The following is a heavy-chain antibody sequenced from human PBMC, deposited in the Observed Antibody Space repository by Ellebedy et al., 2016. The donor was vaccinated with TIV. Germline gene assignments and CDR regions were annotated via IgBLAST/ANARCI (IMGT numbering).Heavy chain of an antibody. J-gene: IGHJ4*02. V-gene: IGHV3-48*04. CDR1: GFTFSSWA. CDR3: ARLGVIAAAGASDY. CDR2: ISSSSSTI. Sequence: GESLKISCAASGFTFSSWAMHWARQAPGKGLEWVSYISSSSSTIYYADSVKGRFTTSRDNAGNSLYLQMNSLRAEDTAVYYCARLGVIAAAGASDYWGQGTLVIVSS. D-gene: IGHD6-13*01.